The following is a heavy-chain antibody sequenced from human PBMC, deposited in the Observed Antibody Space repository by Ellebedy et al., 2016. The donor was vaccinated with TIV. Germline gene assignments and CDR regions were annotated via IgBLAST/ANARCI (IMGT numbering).Heavy chain of an antibody. D-gene: IGHD2-2*01. Sequence: GGSLRLSXAASGFTFSSYAMHWVRQAPGKGLEWVAVISYDGSNKYYADSVKGRFTISRDNSKNTLYLQMNSLRAEDTAVYYCARDRIVVVPAASARAHYYYYYMDVWGKGTTVTVSS. J-gene: IGHJ6*03. V-gene: IGHV3-30-3*01. CDR2: ISYDGSNK. CDR1: GFTFSSYA. CDR3: ARDRIVVVPAASARAHYYYYYMDV.